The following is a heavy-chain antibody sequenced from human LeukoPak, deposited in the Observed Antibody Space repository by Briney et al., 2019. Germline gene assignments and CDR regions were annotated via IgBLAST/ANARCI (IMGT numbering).Heavy chain of an antibody. CDR2: INHSGST. CDR1: GYSISSGYY. J-gene: IGHJ5*02. D-gene: IGHD2-2*01. CDR3: ARVFVVVPAAYNWFDP. V-gene: IGHV4-38-2*01. Sequence: SETLSLTCAVSGYSISSGYYWGWIRQPPGKGLEWIGEINHSGSTNYNPSLKSRVTISVDTSKNQFSLKLSSVTAADTAVYYCARVFVVVPAAYNWFDPWGQGTLVTVSS.